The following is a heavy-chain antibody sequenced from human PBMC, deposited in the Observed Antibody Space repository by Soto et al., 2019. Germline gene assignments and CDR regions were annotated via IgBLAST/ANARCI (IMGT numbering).Heavy chain of an antibody. CDR2: IYYSGST. Sequence: QVQLQESGPGLVKPSQTLSLTCTVSGGSISSGGYYWSWIRQHPGKGLEWIGYIYYSGSTYYNPSLKSRVTISVDTSKNQFSLKLSSVTAADTAVYYCWGEGRTAGEAPYYYYYGMDVWGQGTTVTVSS. CDR3: WGEGRTAGEAPYYYYYGMDV. D-gene: IGHD3-10*01. CDR1: GGSISSGGYY. V-gene: IGHV4-31*03. J-gene: IGHJ6*02.